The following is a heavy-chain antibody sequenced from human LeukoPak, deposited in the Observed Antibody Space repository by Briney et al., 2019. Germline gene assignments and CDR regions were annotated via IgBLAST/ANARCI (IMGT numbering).Heavy chain of an antibody. CDR2: ISSSSITI. D-gene: IGHD3-10*01. CDR1: GFTLSSYS. J-gene: IGHJ6*03. Sequence: PGGPLRLSCEASGFTLSSYSMNWVRKVPGKGLEWVPNISSSSITIYYADSVKGRFTISRDNAKNSLYLQMNSLRAEDTAVYYCARFGGNYYYYYYMDVWGKGTTVTVSS. V-gene: IGHV3-48*01. CDR3: ARFGGNYYYYYYMDV.